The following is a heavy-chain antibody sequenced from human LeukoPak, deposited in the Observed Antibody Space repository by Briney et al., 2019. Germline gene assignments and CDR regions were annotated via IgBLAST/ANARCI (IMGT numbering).Heavy chain of an antibody. D-gene: IGHD2-15*01. CDR3: ASEPSSGGRWYGMDV. CDR2: IIPIFGTA. V-gene: IGHV1-69*13. CDR1: GGTFSIYA. Sequence: SVTVSCKASGGTFSIYAISWVRQAPGQGLEWMGGIIPIFGTANYAQKFQGRVTITADESTSTAYMELSSLRSEDTAVYYCASEPSSGGRWYGMDVWGQGTTVTVSS. J-gene: IGHJ6*02.